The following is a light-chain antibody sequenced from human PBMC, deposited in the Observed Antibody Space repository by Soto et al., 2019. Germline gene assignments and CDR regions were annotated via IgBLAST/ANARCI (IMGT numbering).Light chain of an antibody. J-gene: IGKJ4*01. CDR2: DAS. V-gene: IGKV1-33*01. CDR3: QQFDNLPPT. Sequence: DIQMTQSPSSLSASLGDRVTITCQASHDISNYLNWYQQKPGKAPKLLIYDASNLETGVPSRFRGSGSGTDCTFTISSLQTEDSATYDCQQFDNLPPTFGGGNKVEIK. CDR1: HDISNY.